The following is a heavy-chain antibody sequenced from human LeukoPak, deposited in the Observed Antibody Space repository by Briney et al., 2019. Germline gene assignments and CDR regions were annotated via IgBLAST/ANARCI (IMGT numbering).Heavy chain of an antibody. Sequence: ASVKVSCKASGYTFTSYAMNWVRQPPGQGLEWMGLINTNTGNPTYAQGFTGRSVFSLDTSVSTAYLQISSLKAEDTAVYYCARERGYSYGSLYYWGQGTLVTVSS. V-gene: IGHV7-4-1*02. CDR2: INTNTGNP. J-gene: IGHJ4*02. CDR3: ARERGYSYGSLYY. D-gene: IGHD5-18*01. CDR1: GYTFTSYA.